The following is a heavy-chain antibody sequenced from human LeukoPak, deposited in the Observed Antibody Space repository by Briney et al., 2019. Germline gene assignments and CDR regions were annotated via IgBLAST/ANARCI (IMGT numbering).Heavy chain of an antibody. CDR3: VRDLHYSRLDY. CDR1: GLSFSTSW. J-gene: IGHJ4*02. V-gene: IGHV3-7*01. D-gene: IGHD4-11*01. CDR2: INPDESEK. Sequence: AGGSLRLSCAVSGLSFSTSWMDWVRQAPGKGLELVASINPDESEKYSAGSVKGRFTISRDNAKNSLFLQMENLRVEDTAFYYCVRDLHYSRLDYWGQGMLVAVSS.